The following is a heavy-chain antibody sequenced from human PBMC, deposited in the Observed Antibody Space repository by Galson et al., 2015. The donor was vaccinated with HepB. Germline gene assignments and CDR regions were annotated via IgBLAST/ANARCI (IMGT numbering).Heavy chain of an antibody. D-gene: IGHD3-22*01. J-gene: IGHJ4*02. CDR1: GFTFTNFG. Sequence: SLRLSCAASGFTFTNFGLHWVRPAPRKGLERVANLKPHGSEIYYVGVVKSRFTIPRDNAKNSVNLQINSLRAEDTAVDYCATPRIVGKYYFDYWGQGTLVGVSS. V-gene: IGHV3-7*01. CDR3: ATPRIVGKYYFDY. CDR2: LKPHGSEI.